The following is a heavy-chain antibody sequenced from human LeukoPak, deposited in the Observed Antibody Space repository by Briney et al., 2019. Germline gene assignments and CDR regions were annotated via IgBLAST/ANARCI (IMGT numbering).Heavy chain of an antibody. CDR1: GGSISSYY. D-gene: IGHD2-2*02. Sequence: SETLSLTCTVSGGSISSYYWSWIRQPAGKGLEWIGRIYTSGSTNYNPSLKSRVTMSVDTSKNQFSLKLSSVTAADTAVYYCARGIYCSSTSCYTGDYYHYMDVWGKGTTVTVSS. CDR2: IYTSGST. CDR3: ARGIYCSSTSCYTGDYYHYMDV. V-gene: IGHV4-4*07. J-gene: IGHJ6*03.